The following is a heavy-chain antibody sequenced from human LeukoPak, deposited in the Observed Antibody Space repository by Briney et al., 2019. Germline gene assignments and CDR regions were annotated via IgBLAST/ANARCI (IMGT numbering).Heavy chain of an antibody. V-gene: IGHV1-18*01. J-gene: IGHJ5*02. CDR1: GYTFTSHA. Sequence: ASVKVSCKPPGYTFTSHAISWLRQAPGQGLEWMGWISAYNGNTNYAQNFQGRVTMTTDTSTSTAYMELRSLRSDDTAVYYCAXXXGGYCSGVSCYSKGYWFDPWGQGTLVTVSS. D-gene: IGHD2-15*01. CDR2: ISAYNGNT. CDR3: AXXXGGYCSGVSCYSKGYWFDP.